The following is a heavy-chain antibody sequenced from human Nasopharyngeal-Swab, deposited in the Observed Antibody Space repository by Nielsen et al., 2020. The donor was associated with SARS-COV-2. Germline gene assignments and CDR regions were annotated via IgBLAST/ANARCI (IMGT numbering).Heavy chain of an antibody. V-gene: IGHV3-11*06. CDR3: ARDRSPAYCSGGSCYSFDY. D-gene: IGHD2-15*01. J-gene: IGHJ4*02. CDR2: ISSSSSYT. Sequence: GRAAGRGVVWVTYISSSSSYTNYADSVKGRFTISRDNAKNSLYLQMNSLRAEDTAVYYCARDRSPAYCSGGSCYSFDYWGQGTLVTVSS.